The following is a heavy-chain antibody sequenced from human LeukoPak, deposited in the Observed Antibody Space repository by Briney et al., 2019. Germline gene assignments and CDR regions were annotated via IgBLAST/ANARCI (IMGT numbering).Heavy chain of an antibody. D-gene: IGHD2-15*01. V-gene: IGHV4-39*07. J-gene: IGHJ4*02. CDR3: ARGRGYCSGGSCRLFGY. CDR1: GGSISSSSYY. Sequence: SETLSLTCTVSGGSISSSSYYWGWIRQPPGKGLEWIGKINHSGSTNYNPSHKSRVTISVDTSKNQFSLKLSSVTAADTAVYYCARGRGYCSGGSCRLFGYWGQGTLVTVSS. CDR2: INHSGST.